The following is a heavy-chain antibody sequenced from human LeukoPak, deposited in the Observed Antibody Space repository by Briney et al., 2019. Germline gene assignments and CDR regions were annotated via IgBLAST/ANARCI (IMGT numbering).Heavy chain of an antibody. J-gene: IGHJ4*02. CDR3: ARAPGTVAIDY. CDR1: GCSIRSGYY. D-gene: IGHD5-12*01. V-gene: IGHV4-38-2*02. CDR2: MYHSGNT. Sequence: SETLSLTCTVSGCSIRSGYYWGWIRQPPGKGLEWIGSMYHSGNTYYNPSLRSRVAISVDTSKNQISLNLRSVTAADTAVYYCARAPGTVAIDYWGQGTLVTVSS.